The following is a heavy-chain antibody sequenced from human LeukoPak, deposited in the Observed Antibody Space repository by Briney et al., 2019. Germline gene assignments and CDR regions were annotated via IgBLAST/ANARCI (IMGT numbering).Heavy chain of an antibody. Sequence: PSETLSLTCTVSGDSINTSNYFWGWIRQSTGKGLEWIGNIYYIGTSDYNPSLKSRVTISIDTSKNQFSLEVISLTAADTAVYYCARRFFDQDFFDYWGQGTLVTVSS. CDR3: ARRFFDQDFFDY. V-gene: IGHV4-39*01. J-gene: IGHJ4*02. D-gene: IGHD3-9*01. CDR2: IYYIGTS. CDR1: GDSINTSNYF.